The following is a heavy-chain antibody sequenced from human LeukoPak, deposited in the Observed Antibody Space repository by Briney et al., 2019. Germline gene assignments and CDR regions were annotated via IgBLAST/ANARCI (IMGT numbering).Heavy chain of an antibody. Sequence: QPGGSLRLSCAASGFTVSSNYMSWVRQAPGKGLEWVSVIYSGGSTYYADSVKGRFTISRDNSKNTLYLQMNSLGAEDTAVYYCARGSSGYYQAVDYWGQGTLVTVSS. CDR1: GFTVSSNY. V-gene: IGHV3-53*01. CDR2: IYSGGST. J-gene: IGHJ4*02. CDR3: ARGSSGYYQAVDY. D-gene: IGHD3-22*01.